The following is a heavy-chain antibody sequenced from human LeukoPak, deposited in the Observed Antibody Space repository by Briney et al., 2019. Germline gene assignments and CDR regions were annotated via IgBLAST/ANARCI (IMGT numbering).Heavy chain of an antibody. D-gene: IGHD6-13*01. J-gene: IGHJ4*02. CDR1: GGSISSGGYS. CDR2: IYHSGST. V-gene: IGHV4-30-2*01. Sequence: SETLSLTCAVSGGSISSGGYSWSWIRQPPGKGLEWIGYIYHSGSTYYNPSLKSRVTISVDRSKNQFSLKLSSVTAADTAVYYCAGRSIAAAGTLLFDYWGQGTLATVSS. CDR3: AGRSIAAAGTLLFDY.